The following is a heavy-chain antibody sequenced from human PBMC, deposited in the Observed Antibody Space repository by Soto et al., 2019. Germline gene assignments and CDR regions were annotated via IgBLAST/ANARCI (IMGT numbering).Heavy chain of an antibody. D-gene: IGHD1-7*01. Sequence: PSETLSLTCTVSGGSISSYYWSWIRQPPGKGLEWIGYIYYSGNTNYNPSLKSRVTISVDTSKNQFSLKLSSVTAADTAVYYCGIGEVDRYNWNYGIDYWGQGTLVTVSS. CDR2: IYYSGNT. CDR3: GIGEVDRYNWNYGIDY. CDR1: GGSISSYY. V-gene: IGHV4-59*01. J-gene: IGHJ4*02.